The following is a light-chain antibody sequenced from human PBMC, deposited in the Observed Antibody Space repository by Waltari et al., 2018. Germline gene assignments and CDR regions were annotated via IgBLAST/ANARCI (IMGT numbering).Light chain of an antibody. Sequence: QSLLTQPPSVSEAPGQRVTIPCSGSRANIGNNVLNWYQQRPGKPPKLLIYYDDLLPSGVSDRFSGSKSGTSASLAISGLQSEDEADYYCAAWDDSLNGVVFGGGTKLTVL. CDR3: AAWDDSLNGVV. V-gene: IGLV1-36*01. CDR2: YDD. CDR1: RANIGNNV. J-gene: IGLJ3*02.